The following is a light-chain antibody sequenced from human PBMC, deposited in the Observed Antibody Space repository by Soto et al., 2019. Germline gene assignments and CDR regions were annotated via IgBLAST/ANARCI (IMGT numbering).Light chain of an antibody. V-gene: IGKV1-33*01. CDR2: EVS. J-gene: IGKJ3*01. CDR1: QDIRHY. CDR3: QQFANLPLT. Sequence: DIQMTQSPSSLSASVGDRVTITCQASQDIRHYLNWYQQKSGKAPKPLLYEVSNLEAGVPSRFSGSGSGTHFSFTISTLQPEDIATYYCQQFANLPLTFGPGTKVD.